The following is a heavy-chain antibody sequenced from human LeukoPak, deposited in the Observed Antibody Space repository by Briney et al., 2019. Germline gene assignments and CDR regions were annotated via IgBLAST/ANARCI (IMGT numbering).Heavy chain of an antibody. CDR2: ISSSSSYI. CDR1: GFTFSSYS. J-gene: IGHJ6*02. Sequence: PGGSLRLSCAASGFTFSSYSMNWVRQAPGKGLEWVSSISSSSSYIYYADSVKGRFTISRDNAKNSQYLQMNSLRAEDTAVYYCARSQLLSYGMDVWGQGTTVTVSS. V-gene: IGHV3-21*01. CDR3: ARSQLLSYGMDV. D-gene: IGHD2-2*01.